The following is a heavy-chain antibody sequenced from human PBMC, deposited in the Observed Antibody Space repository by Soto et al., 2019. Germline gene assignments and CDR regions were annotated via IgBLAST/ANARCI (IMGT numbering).Heavy chain of an antibody. V-gene: IGHV3-49*04. CDR2: IRGSTYGGTT. D-gene: IGHD3-3*01. CDR1: GFTSDDYDYA. Sequence: GGSLRLSCTFSGFTSDDYDYALTWVRQAPGKGLQWLGLIRGSTYGGTTEYAASVKGRFTISRDDSKGITYLQMNSLKTEDTAVYYCSRDGDFYGLDVWGQGTTVTVS. CDR3: SRDGDFYGLDV. J-gene: IGHJ6*02.